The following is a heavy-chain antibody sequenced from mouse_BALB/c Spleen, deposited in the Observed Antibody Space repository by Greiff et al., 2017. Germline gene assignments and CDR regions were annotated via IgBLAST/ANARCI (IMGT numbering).Heavy chain of an antibody. J-gene: IGHJ1*01. CDR3: ARTTVLDWYFDV. CDR1: GFNIKDTY. Sequence: VQLQQSGAELVKPGASVKLSCTASGFNIKDTYMHWVKQRPEQGLEWIGRIDPANGNTKYDPKFQGKATITADTSSNTAYLQLSSLTSEDTAVYYCARTTVLDWYFDVWGAGTTVTVSS. CDR2: IDPANGNT. D-gene: IGHD1-1*01. V-gene: IGHV14-3*02.